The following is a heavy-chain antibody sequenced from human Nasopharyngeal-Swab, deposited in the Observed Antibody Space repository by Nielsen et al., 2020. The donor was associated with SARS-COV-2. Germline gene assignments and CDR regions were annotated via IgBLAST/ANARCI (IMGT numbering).Heavy chain of an antibody. J-gene: IGHJ4*02. D-gene: IGHD4-17*01. Sequence: GGSLRLSCEASGFTFSSYAMHWVRQAPGKGLEWVAVISYDGSNKYYADSVKGRFTISRDNSKNTLYLQMNSLRAEDTAVYYCARDPGYGDYEIYWGQGTLVTVSS. CDR3: ARDPGYGDYEIY. CDR2: ISYDGSNK. CDR1: GFTFSSYA. V-gene: IGHV3-30*04.